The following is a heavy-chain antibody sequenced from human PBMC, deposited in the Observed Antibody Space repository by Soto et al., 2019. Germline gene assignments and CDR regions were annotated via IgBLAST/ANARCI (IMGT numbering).Heavy chain of an antibody. CDR2: IYSCGST. J-gene: IGHJ6*02. D-gene: IGHD6-13*01. V-gene: IGHV3-53*01. CDR1: GFTVSSNY. Sequence: GGSLRLSCAASGFTVSSNYMSWVRQAPGKGLEWVSVIYSCGSTYYADSVKGRFTISRDNSKNTLYLQMNSLRAEDTAVYYCAKVWYSSSWSTFYYYYGMDVWGQGTTVTVSS. CDR3: AKVWYSSSWSTFYYYYGMDV.